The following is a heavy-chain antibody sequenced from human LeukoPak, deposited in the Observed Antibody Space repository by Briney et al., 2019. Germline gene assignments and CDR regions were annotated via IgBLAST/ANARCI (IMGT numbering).Heavy chain of an antibody. V-gene: IGHV4-34*01. Sequence: PSETLSLTCAVYGGSFNGYYWSWIRQPPGKGLEWIGEINHSGSTNYNPSLKSRVTISVDTSKNQFSLKLSSVTAADTAVYYCASGTYTYYYWGQGTLVTVSP. CDR3: ASGTYTYYY. J-gene: IGHJ4*02. CDR2: INHSGST. CDR1: GGSFNGYY. D-gene: IGHD3-16*01.